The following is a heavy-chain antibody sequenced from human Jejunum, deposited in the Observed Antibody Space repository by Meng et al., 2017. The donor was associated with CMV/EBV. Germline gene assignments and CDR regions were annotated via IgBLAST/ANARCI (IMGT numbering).Heavy chain of an antibody. J-gene: IGHJ4*02. CDR2: VYSSGST. CDR3: ARSSGWMLDY. D-gene: IGHD6-19*01. Sequence: QGRLQESGPGLVKPSETLSLTCTIPGVAISHYYWTWIRQSPGKGLEWIGYVYSSGSTNYNPSLKSRITISLDASKNQFSLSLTSVTAADTAVYYCARSSGWMLDYWGQGTLVTVSS. V-gene: IGHV4-59*01. CDR1: GVAISHYY.